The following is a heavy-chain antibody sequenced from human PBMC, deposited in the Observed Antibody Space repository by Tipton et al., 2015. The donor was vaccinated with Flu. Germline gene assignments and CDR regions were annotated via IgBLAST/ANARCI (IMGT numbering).Heavy chain of an antibody. D-gene: IGHD5-12*01. CDR2: LNDDETT. CDR1: GYSISVGYH. CDR3: ARRTIVAGGWFDA. J-gene: IGHJ5*02. V-gene: IGHV4-38-2*01. Sequence: LRLSRAVSGYSISVGYHWGWIRQPPGEALEWIGSLNDDETTYYNPSLKSRVTISVDKSKNQVSLRLLTVTATDMAVYYCARRTIVAGGWFDAWGQGILVTVSS.